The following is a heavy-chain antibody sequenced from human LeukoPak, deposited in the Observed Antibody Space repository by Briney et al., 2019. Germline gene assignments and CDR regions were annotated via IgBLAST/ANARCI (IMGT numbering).Heavy chain of an antibody. D-gene: IGHD6-19*01. J-gene: IGHJ6*03. V-gene: IGHV3-21*01. CDR3: ARVRAVADRYYYYYMDV. Sequence: GGSLRLSCAASGFTFSSYSMNWVRQAPGKGLEWVSSISSSSSYIYYADSVKGRFTISRDNAKKSLYLQMDFLRADDTAVYFCARVRAVADRYYYYYMDVWGKGTTVTVSS. CDR1: GFTFSSYS. CDR2: ISSSSSYI.